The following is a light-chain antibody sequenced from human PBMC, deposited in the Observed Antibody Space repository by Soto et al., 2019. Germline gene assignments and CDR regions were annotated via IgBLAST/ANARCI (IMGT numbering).Light chain of an antibody. CDR1: SSNIGSNY. CDR2: RNN. J-gene: IGLJ3*02. Sequence: QSVLTQPPSASGTPGQRVTISCSGSSSNIGSNYVYWYQQLPGTAPKLLIYRNNQRPSGVPDRFSGSKSGTSASLAISGLRSEDEADYYCAAWDDSLSCPNWVFGGGPKVTVL. V-gene: IGLV1-47*01. CDR3: AAWDDSLSCPNWV.